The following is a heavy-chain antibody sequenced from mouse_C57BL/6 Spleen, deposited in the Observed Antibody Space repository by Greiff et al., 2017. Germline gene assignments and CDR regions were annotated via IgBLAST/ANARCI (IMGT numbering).Heavy chain of an antibody. V-gene: IGHV1-62-2*01. CDR3: ARHETTVNYTMDY. J-gene: IGHJ4*01. CDR1: GYTFTEYT. Sequence: VQLQESGAELVKPGASVKLSCKASGYTFTEYTIHWVKQRSGQGLEWIGWFYSRSGSIKYNEKFKDKATLTEDKSSSTVSMELRRLTSEDHAVYFWARHETTVNYTMDYWSQGTSGTVSS. CDR2: FYSRSGSI. D-gene: IGHD1-1*01.